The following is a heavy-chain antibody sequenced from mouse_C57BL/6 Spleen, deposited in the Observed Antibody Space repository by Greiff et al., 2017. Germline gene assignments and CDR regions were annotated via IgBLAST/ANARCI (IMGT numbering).Heavy chain of an antibody. V-gene: IGHV1-52*01. J-gene: IGHJ4*01. D-gene: IGHD1-1*01. CDR2: IDPSDSET. CDR3: ARGINTVVATEYAMDY. Sequence: VQLQQPGAELVRPGSSVKLSCKASGYTFTSYWMHWVKQRPIQGLEWIGNIDPSDSETHYNQKFKDKATLTVDKSSSTADMQRSSLTSEDSAVYDGARGINTVVATEYAMDYWGQGTSVTGSS. CDR1: GYTFTSYW.